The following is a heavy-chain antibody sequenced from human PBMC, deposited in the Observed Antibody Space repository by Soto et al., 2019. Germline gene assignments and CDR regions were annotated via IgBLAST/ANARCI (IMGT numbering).Heavy chain of an antibody. CDR3: ARDLPDYDILTGYSFRY. D-gene: IGHD3-9*01. J-gene: IGHJ4*02. CDR1: GYTFTSYG. Sequence: ASVKVSCKASGYTFTSYGISWVRQAPGQGLEWMGWISAYNGNTNYAQKLQGRVTMTTDTSTSTAYMELRSLRSDDTAVYYCARDLPDYDILTGYSFRYWGQGTLVTVSS. V-gene: IGHV1-18*01. CDR2: ISAYNGNT.